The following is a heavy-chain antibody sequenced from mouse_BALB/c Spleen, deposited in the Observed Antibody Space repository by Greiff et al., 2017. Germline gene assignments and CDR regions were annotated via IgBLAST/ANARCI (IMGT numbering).Heavy chain of an antibody. CDR2: ISSGSSTI. CDR1: GFTFSSFG. J-gene: IGHJ3*01. D-gene: IGHD4-1*01. CDR3: ARANLAWFAY. V-gene: IGHV5-17*02. Sequence: EVQVVESGGGLVQPGGSRKLSCAASGFTFSSFGMHWVRQAPEKGLEWVAYISSGSSTIYYADTVKGRFTISRDNPKNTLFLQMTSLRSEDTAMYYCARANLAWFAYWGQGTLVTVSA.